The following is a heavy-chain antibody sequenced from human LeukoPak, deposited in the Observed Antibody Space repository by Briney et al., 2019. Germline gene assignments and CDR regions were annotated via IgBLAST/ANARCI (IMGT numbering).Heavy chain of an antibody. CDR3: AKDVSTGWSFDY. D-gene: IGHD6-19*01. CDR1: GFTFNNYG. V-gene: IGHV3-30*02. J-gene: IGHJ4*02. Sequence: PGGSLRLSCAASGFTFNNYGMHWVRQAPGKGLEWVTFTSCHGNDQYYADSVQGRFIISRDNSKNTLYLQINSLTIEDTAVYYCAKDVSTGWSFDYWGQGALVTVSS. CDR2: TSCHGNDQ.